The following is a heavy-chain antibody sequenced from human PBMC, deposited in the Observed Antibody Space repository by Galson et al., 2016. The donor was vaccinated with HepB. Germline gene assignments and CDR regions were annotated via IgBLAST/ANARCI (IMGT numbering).Heavy chain of an antibody. CDR2: ISYDGSKR. CDR1: GFTLNNYG. J-gene: IGHJ4*02. CDR3: AKVALGDYVRRYFES. D-gene: IGHD4-17*01. Sequence: SLRLSCAASGFTLNNYGMHWVRRAPGKGLEWVAVISYDGSKRFYADSVKGRFTISRDNSENTLYLQMNSLRAEDTAMYYCAKVALGDYVRRYFESWGQGTLVTVSS. V-gene: IGHV3-30*18.